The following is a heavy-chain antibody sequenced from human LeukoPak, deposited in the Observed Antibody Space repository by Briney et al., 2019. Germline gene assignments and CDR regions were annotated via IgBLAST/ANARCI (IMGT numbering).Heavy chain of an antibody. CDR2: IIPIFGTA. CDR1: GGTFSGYA. D-gene: IGHD1-26*01. CDR3: ATTVGATLIPSPQLDY. J-gene: IGHJ4*02. Sequence: GASVKVSCKASGGTFSGYAISWVRQAPGQGLEWMGGIIPIFGTANYAQKLQGRVTMTTDTSTSTAYMELRSLRSDDTAVYYCATTVGATLIPSPQLDYWGQGTLVTVSS. V-gene: IGHV1-69*05.